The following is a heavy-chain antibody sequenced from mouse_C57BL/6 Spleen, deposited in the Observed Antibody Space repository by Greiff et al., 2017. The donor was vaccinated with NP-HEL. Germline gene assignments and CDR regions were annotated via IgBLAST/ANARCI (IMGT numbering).Heavy chain of an antibody. D-gene: IGHD2-4*01. CDR1: GYAFSSSW. J-gene: IGHJ2*01. CDR3: ARSDYAFDY. V-gene: IGHV1-82*01. Sequence: QVQLQQSGPELVKPGASVKISCKASGYAFSSSWMNWVKQRPGKGLEWIGRIYPGDGDTNYNGKFKGKATLTADKSSSTAYMQLSSLTSEDSAVYFCARSDYAFDYWGQGTTLTVSS. CDR2: IYPGDGDT.